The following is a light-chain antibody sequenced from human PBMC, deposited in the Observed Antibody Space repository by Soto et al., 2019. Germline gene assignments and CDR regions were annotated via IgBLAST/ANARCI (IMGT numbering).Light chain of an antibody. J-gene: IGLJ3*02. CDR1: SGSIASSY. CDR3: QSYDHDMLV. V-gene: IGLV6-57*01. Sequence: NFMLTQPHSVSESPGKTVTISCTRSSGSIASSYVQWYQQRPGSSPTTVIFENKERPSGVPDRFSGSLDSSSNSASLTISGLTTEDEADYYCQSYDHDMLVFGGGTKLTVL. CDR2: ENK.